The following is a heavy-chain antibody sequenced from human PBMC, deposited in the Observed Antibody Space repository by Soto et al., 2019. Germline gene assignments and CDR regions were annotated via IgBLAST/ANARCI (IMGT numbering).Heavy chain of an antibody. CDR1: GGSIGGDS. CDR3: ARAGIVQVPYAMDV. CDR2: IYHSGST. Sequence: SETLSLTCTVSGGSIGGDSWSWIRQSPGKGLDFIGYIYHSGSTNYNPSLKSRVTISMDTSKNQFSLRLSSVTAADTAVYYCARAGIVQVPYAMDVWGQGXTVTVSS. V-gene: IGHV4-59*01. J-gene: IGHJ6*02. D-gene: IGHD2-8*01.